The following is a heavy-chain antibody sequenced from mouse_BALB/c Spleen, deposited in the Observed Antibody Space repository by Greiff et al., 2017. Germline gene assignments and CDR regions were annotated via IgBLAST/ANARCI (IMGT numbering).Heavy chain of an antibody. V-gene: IGHV5-17*02. J-gene: IGHJ2*01. D-gene: IGHD2-4*01. CDR2: ISSGSSTI. Sequence: EVKLMESGGGLVQPGGSRKLSCAASGFTFSSFGMHWVRQAPEKGLEWVAYISSGSSTIYYADTVKGRFTISRDNPKNTLFLQMTSLRSEDTAMYYCARSGLRRGYYFDYWGQGTTLTVSS. CDR1: GFTFSSFG. CDR3: ARSGLRRGYYFDY.